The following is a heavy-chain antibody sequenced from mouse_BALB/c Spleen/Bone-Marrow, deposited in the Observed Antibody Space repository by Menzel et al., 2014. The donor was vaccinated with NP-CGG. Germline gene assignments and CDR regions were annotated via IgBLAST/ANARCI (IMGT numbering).Heavy chain of an antibody. V-gene: IGHV1-15*01. CDR1: GYTFTDYE. CDR3: SSSDGYAY. Sequence: QVQLQQPGAELVRPGASVTLSCKASGYTFTDYEMHWVKQTPVHGLEWIGAIDPETGGTAYNQKFKGKATLTADKSSSTAYMELRSLTSDDSAVYCCSSSDGYAYWGQGTLVTVSA. CDR2: IDPETGGT. J-gene: IGHJ3*01.